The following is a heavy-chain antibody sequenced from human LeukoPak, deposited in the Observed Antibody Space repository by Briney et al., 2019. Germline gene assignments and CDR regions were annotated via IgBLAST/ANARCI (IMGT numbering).Heavy chain of an antibody. J-gene: IGHJ5*02. CDR1: GGSISSYY. Sequence: SETLSLTCTVSGGSISSYYWSWIRQPPGRGLEWIGYIYYTGNTNYNPSLKSRVTISADTSKNQFSLKLTSVTAADTAVYFCARGYSATYGRFDPWGQGTLVTVSS. V-gene: IGHV4-59*01. D-gene: IGHD1-26*01. CDR3: ARGYSATYGRFDP. CDR2: IYYTGNT.